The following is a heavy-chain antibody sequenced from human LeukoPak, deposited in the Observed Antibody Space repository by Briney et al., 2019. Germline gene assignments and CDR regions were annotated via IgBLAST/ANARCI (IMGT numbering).Heavy chain of an antibody. CDR3: AKDAVVAAIGFPLYYYYMDV. D-gene: IGHD2-15*01. CDR2: IRYDGSNK. J-gene: IGHJ6*03. CDR1: GFTFSSYG. V-gene: IGHV3-30*02. Sequence: PGGSLRLSCAASGFTFSSYGMHWVRQAPGKGLEWVAFIRYDGSNKYYADSVKGRFTISRDNSKNTLYLQMNSLRAEDTAVYYCAKDAVVAAIGFPLYYYYMDVWGKGTTVTVSS.